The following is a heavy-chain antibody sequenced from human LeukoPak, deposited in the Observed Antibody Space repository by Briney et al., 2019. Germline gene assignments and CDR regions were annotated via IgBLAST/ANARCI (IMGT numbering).Heavy chain of an antibody. D-gene: IGHD3-3*01. CDR1: GYTFTSYD. V-gene: IGHV1-18*01. CDR3: ARVTIFGVVYWYFDL. J-gene: IGHJ2*01. CDR2: ISAYNGNT. Sequence: ASVKVSCKASGYTFTSYDINWVRQATGQGLEWMGWISAYNGNTNYAQKLQGRVTMTTDTSTSTAYMELRSLRSDDTAVYYCARVTIFGVVYWYFDLWGRGTLVTVSS.